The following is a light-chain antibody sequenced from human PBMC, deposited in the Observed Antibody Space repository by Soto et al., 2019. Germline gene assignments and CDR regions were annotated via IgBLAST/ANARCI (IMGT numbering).Light chain of an antibody. CDR1: QSVSSTY. CDR2: VAS. Sequence: EIVLTQSPGTLSLSPGEGATLSCRASQSVSSTYLAWYQQKPGQAPRLLIYVASSRASGIPDRFSGSGSGTDFTLTINRLEPEDFAEYYCQQYSGPGMYTFGQGTKLEIK. V-gene: IGKV3-20*01. J-gene: IGKJ2*01. CDR3: QQYSGPGMYT.